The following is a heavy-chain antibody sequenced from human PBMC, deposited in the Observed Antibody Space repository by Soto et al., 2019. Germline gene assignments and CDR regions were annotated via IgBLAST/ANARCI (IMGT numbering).Heavy chain of an antibody. CDR1: GYSFTTYW. J-gene: IGHJ4*02. CDR3: ARVNEEGLAKYLDY. V-gene: IGHV5-51*01. Sequence: PGESLKISWRCSGYSFTTYWLAWVRQMPGKGLEWMGIIYPSDSDTRYSPSFQGQVIITADKSISTAYLQWSSLKASDTAMYYCARVNEEGLAKYLDYWGQGPLVTVS. CDR2: IYPSDSDT.